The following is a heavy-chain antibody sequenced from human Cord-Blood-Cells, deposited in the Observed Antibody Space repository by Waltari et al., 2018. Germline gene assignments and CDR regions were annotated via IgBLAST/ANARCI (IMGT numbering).Heavy chain of an antibody. CDR1: GFTFSGSA. Sequence: VQLVESGGGLVQPGGSLKLSCAASGFTFSGSALHWVRQASGKGLEWVGRIRSKANSYATAYAASVKGRFTISRDDSKNTAYLQMNSLKTEDTAVYYCTHLKTGVDYWGQGTLVTVSS. CDR3: THLKTGVDY. CDR2: IRSKANSYAT. D-gene: IGHD3-10*01. V-gene: IGHV3-73*02. J-gene: IGHJ4*02.